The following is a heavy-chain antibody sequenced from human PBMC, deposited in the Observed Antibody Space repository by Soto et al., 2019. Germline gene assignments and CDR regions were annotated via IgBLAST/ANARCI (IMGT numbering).Heavy chain of an antibody. Sequence: GESLKISCKGSGYSFTSYWIGWVRQMPGKGLEWLGIIYPGDSHTRYSPSFQGQVTISADKSISTAYLQWNSLKASDTAIYYCARQGYCSTTACSTVDYWGQGTLVTFSS. V-gene: IGHV5-51*01. CDR1: GYSFTSYW. D-gene: IGHD2-2*02. J-gene: IGHJ4*02. CDR2: IYPGDSHT. CDR3: ARQGYCSTTACSTVDY.